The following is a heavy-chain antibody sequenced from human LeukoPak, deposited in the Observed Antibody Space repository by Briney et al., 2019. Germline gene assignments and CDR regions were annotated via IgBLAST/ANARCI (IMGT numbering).Heavy chain of an antibody. CDR3: AREREVYCSSTSCRDY. J-gene: IGHJ4*02. CDR2: ISSSSSYI. V-gene: IGHV3-21*01. D-gene: IGHD2-2*01. Sequence: GGSLRLSCAASGFTFSSYSMNWVRQAPGKGLELGSSISSSSSYIYYADSVKGRFTISRDNAKSSLYLQMNSLRAEDTAVYYCAREREVYCSSTSCRDYWGQGTLVTVSS. CDR1: GFTFSSYS.